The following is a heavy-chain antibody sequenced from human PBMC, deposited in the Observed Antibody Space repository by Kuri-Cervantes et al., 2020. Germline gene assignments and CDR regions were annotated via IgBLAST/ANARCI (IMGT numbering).Heavy chain of an antibody. J-gene: IGHJ4*02. CDR3: ASGSSGYYYAQYYFDY. CDR2: ISSSGSTI. CDR1: GFTFSDYY. Sequence: GGSLRLSCAASGFTFSDYYMSWIRQAPGKGLEWVSYISSSGSTIYYADSVKGRFTISRDNAKNSLYLQMNSLRAEDTAVYYCASGSSGYYYAQYYFDYWGQGTLVTVSS. D-gene: IGHD3-22*01. V-gene: IGHV3-11*04.